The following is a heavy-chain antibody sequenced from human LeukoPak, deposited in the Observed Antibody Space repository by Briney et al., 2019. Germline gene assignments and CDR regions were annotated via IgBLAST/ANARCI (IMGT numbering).Heavy chain of an antibody. CDR2: ISGSGEFI. CDR3: ARDDSHGYHFFDS. CDR1: GFTFSSYS. D-gene: IGHD3-22*01. Sequence: LGGSLRLSCAASGFTFSSYSMNWIRQAPGKGLEWVSSISGSGEFIYYGDSVKGRVTISRDNGKNSLYLQMNSVRPEDMAVYYCARDDSHGYHFFDSWGRGTLVTVSS. J-gene: IGHJ4*02. V-gene: IGHV3-21*01.